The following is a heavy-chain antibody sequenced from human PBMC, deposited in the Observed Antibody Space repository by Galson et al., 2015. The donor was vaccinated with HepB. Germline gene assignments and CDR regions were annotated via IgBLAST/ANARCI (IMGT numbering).Heavy chain of an antibody. CDR1: GFTFRSYW. CDR3: ARGSLVAGTPPFDY. J-gene: IGHJ4*02. Sequence: SLRLSCAASGFTFRSYWIHWVRQAPGKGLVWVSRINSDGSSTSYADSVKGRFTISSDNGKKTLYLQMNSLRAEDTAVYYCARGSLVAGTPPFDYWGQGTLVTVSS. D-gene: IGHD6-19*01. CDR2: INSDGSST. V-gene: IGHV3-74*01.